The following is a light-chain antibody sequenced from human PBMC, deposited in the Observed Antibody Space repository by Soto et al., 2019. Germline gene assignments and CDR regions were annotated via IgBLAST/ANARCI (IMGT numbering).Light chain of an antibody. CDR2: GAS. J-gene: IGKJ2*01. V-gene: IGKV3-15*01. Sequence: EIVMTQSPATLSVSPGERATLSCRASQSVSSNLAWYQQKPGQAPRLLIYGASTRATGVSDRFSGSGSGTDFTLTISSLQSEDFAVYYCQQYIDWPPYTFGQGTKVDI. CDR3: QQYIDWPPYT. CDR1: QSVSSN.